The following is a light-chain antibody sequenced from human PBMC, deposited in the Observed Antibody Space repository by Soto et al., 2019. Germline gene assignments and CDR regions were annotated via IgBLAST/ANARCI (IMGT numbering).Light chain of an antibody. CDR3: QQSYSNKYT. CDR1: QRITTY. V-gene: IGKV1-39*01. CDR2: TAA. Sequence: IHMTQSPSSLSASVGDRVTITCRASQRITTYLNWYQQKPGKAPKLLISTAATLQGGVPSRFSGSGSGTDFTLTITTLQPEDFATYFCQQSYSNKYTFGQGTKLEIK. J-gene: IGKJ2*01.